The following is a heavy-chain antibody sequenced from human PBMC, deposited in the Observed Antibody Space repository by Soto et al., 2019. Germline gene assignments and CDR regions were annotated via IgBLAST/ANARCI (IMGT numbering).Heavy chain of an antibody. CDR1: GYTFTSYG. D-gene: IGHD3-22*01. CDR3: AREYYYDSSGWYYYYYGMDV. V-gene: IGHV1-3*01. CDR2: ISADKGDT. J-gene: IGHJ6*02. Sequence: ASVKVSCKASGYTFTSYGIHWVRQAPGQRLEWMGWISADKGDTNYAQKFQGRVTITTDTSTSTAYMELRSLRSDDTAVYYCAREYYYDSSGWYYYYYGMDVWGQGTTVTVSS.